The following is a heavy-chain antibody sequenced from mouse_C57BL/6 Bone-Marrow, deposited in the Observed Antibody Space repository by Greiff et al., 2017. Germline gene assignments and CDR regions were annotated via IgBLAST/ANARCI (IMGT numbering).Heavy chain of an antibody. J-gene: IGHJ1*03. CDR3: ARQAYYYGSSEGWYFDV. Sequence: EVKLMESGGGLVQPGGSLKLSCAASGFTFSDYGMAWVRQAPRKGPEWVAFISNLAYSIYYADTVTGRFPISRENAKNTLYLEMSSLRSEDTAMYYCARQAYYYGSSEGWYFDVWGTGTTVTVSS. D-gene: IGHD1-1*01. V-gene: IGHV5-15*01. CDR1: GFTFSDYG. CDR2: ISNLAYSI.